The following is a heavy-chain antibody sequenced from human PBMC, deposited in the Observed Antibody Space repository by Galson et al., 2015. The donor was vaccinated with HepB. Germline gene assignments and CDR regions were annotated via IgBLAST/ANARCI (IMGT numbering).Heavy chain of an antibody. D-gene: IGHD3-22*01. V-gene: IGHV1-2*06. Sequence: SVKVSCKASGYTFTGYYIHWVRQAPGHGLEWMGRINPNSGGTNYAQKFQGRVTMTRDTSITTAYMELSRLRSDDTAVYYCARIITGYFDTREVRFDIWGQGTMVTVSS. J-gene: IGHJ3*02. CDR2: INPNSGGT. CDR1: GYTFTGYY. CDR3: ARIITGYFDTREVRFDI.